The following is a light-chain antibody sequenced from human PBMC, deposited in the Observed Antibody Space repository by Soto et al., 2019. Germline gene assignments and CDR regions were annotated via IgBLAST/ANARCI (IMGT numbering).Light chain of an antibody. Sequence: QSVLTQPASVSGSPGQSITISCTGTSSDVGAYNYVSWYQQHPGKAPKLKIYEVSNRPSGVSHRFSGSKSDNTASLTISGLQTDDEADYYCSSYTSSRTLVFGTGTKVTV. V-gene: IGLV2-14*01. CDR2: EVS. CDR1: SSDVGAYNY. CDR3: SSYTSSRTLV. J-gene: IGLJ1*01.